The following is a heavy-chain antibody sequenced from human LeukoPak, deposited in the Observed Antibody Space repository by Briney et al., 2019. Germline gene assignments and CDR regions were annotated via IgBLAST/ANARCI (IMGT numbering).Heavy chain of an antibody. J-gene: IGHJ4*02. V-gene: IGHV4-39*02. D-gene: IGHD6-19*01. Sequence: PSETLSLTCTVSGGSISSSSYYWGWIRQAPGKGLEWIGSIYYSGSTYYNPSLKSRVTISVDTSKNQFSLKLSSVTAADTAVYYCATDCRYVAVRNYWGQGTLVTVSS. CDR3: ATDCRYVAVRNY. CDR2: IYYSGST. CDR1: GGSISSSSYY.